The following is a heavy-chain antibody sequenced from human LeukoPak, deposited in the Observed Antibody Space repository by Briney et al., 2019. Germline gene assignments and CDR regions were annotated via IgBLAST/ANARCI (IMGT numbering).Heavy chain of an antibody. D-gene: IGHD2-15*01. CDR2: ISVSGNT. V-gene: IGHV3-23*01. CDR3: AKAPVTTCSGAYCYPFDY. J-gene: IGHJ4*02. CDR1: GFTLSSYA. Sequence: PGGSLRLSCAASGFTLSSYAMSWVRQGPGKGLVWVSAISVSGNTYHADSVKGRFTISRDSSKNTLYLQMNSLRAEDAAVYYCAKAPVTTCSGAYCYPFDYWGQGTLVTVSS.